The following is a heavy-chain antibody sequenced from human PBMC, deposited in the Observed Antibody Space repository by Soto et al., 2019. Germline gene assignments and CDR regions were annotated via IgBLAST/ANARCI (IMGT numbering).Heavy chain of an antibody. CDR3: ATPLSMGGTLGGDFDY. J-gene: IGHJ4*02. Sequence: EVQLVESGGGLVQPGGSLRLSCAASGFTFSSYWMSWVRQAPGKGLEWVANIKQDGSEKYYVDSVKGRFTISRDNAKNSLYLQMSSLRDEDTAVYYCATPLSMGGTLGGDFDYWGQGTLVTVSS. D-gene: IGHD3-10*01. V-gene: IGHV3-7*02. CDR2: IKQDGSEK. CDR1: GFTFSSYW.